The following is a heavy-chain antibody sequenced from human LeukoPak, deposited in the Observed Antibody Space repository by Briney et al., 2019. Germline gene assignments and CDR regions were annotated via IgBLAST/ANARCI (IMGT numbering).Heavy chain of an antibody. Sequence: ASVKVSCKVSGYTLTELSVHWVRQAPGKGLEWMGGFDPEDGETIYAQKFQGRVTMTEDTSTDTAYMELSSLRSEDTAVYYCATPLHSSSWYVYWGQGTLVTVSS. V-gene: IGHV1-24*01. J-gene: IGHJ4*02. CDR3: ATPLHSSSWYVY. CDR2: FDPEDGET. CDR1: GYTLTELS. D-gene: IGHD6-13*01.